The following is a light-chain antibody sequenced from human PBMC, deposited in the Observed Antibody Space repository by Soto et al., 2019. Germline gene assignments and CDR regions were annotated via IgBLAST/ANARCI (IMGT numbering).Light chain of an antibody. CDR1: SSNIGAGYH. CDR2: DNS. J-gene: IGLJ3*02. Sequence: QSVLTQPPSVSGAPGQRVTISCTGSSSNIGAGYHVHWYQHLPGTAPQLVIFDNSNRPSGVPDRFSGSKSGTSASLAIAELQAEDEGDYYCQSYDSSLSGSVFGGGTKLTVL. CDR3: QSYDSSLSGSV. V-gene: IGLV1-40*01.